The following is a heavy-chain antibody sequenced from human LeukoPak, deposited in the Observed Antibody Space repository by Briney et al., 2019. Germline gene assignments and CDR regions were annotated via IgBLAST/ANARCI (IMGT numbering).Heavy chain of an antibody. CDR1: GFTVSSNY. V-gene: IGHV3-53*05. CDR3: AKGDLRFLEWSDAFDI. Sequence: GGSLRLSCAASGFTVSSNYMSWVRQAPGKGLEWVSVIYSGGSTYYADSVKGRFTISRDNSKNTLYLQMNSLRAEDTAVYYCAKGDLRFLEWSDAFDIWGQGTMVTVSS. D-gene: IGHD3-3*01. J-gene: IGHJ3*02. CDR2: IYSGGST.